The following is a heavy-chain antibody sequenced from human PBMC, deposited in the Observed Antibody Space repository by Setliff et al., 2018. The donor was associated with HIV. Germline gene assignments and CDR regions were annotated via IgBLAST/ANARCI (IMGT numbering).Heavy chain of an antibody. J-gene: IGHJ4*02. D-gene: IGHD6-13*01. CDR3: AKDHATSSWFTALLDY. V-gene: IGHV3-23*01. CDR1: GFAFSFYA. CDR2: ISGDGGRAT. Sequence: GGSLRLSCAASGFAFSFYAMSWVRQSQGKGLEWVSLISGDGGRATHYSDSVKGRFTISRDNSKNTLYLQMNSLRAEDTAVYYCAKDHATSSWFTALLDYWGQGALVTVYS.